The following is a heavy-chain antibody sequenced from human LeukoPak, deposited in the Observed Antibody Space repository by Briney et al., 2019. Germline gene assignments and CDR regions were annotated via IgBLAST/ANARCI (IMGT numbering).Heavy chain of an antibody. V-gene: IGHV4-59*01. CDR3: ARLYYDSSGYTYYYYYYYMDV. Sequence: SETLSLTCTVSGGSISSYYWSWIRQPPGKGLEWIGYIYYSGSTNYNPSLKSRVTISVDTSKNQFSLKLSSVTAADTAVYYCARLYYDSSGYTYYYYYYYMDVWGKGTTVTISS. CDR2: IYYSGST. CDR1: GGSISSYY. D-gene: IGHD3-22*01. J-gene: IGHJ6*03.